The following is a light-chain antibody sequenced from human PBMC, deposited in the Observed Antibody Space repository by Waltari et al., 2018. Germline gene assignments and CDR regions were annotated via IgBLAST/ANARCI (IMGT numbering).Light chain of an antibody. V-gene: IGKV1-9*01. J-gene: IGKJ5*01. CDR3: QQLNSYPVT. CDR2: AAS. Sequence: DNELTPSPSLLSASVGDRVTITCRASQGISSYLAWYQQKPGKAPKLLIKAASTLQSGVPSRFSGSGSGTEFTLTINSLQPEDFATYYCQQLNSYPVTFGQGTRLEIK. CDR1: QGISSY.